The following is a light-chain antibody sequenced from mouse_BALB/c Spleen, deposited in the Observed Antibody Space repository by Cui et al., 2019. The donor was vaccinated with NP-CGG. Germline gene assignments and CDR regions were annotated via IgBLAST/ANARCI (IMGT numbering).Light chain of an antibody. CDR1: TGAVTTSNY. J-gene: IGLJ1*01. Sequence: QAVVTQESALTTSPGETVTLTCRSSTGAVTTSNYANWVQEKPDHLFTGLIGGTNNRAPGSPARFSGSLIGDKAALTITGAQTEDEAIYFCALWYSNHWVSGGGTKLTVL. V-gene: IGLV1*01. CDR2: GTN. CDR3: ALWYSNHWV.